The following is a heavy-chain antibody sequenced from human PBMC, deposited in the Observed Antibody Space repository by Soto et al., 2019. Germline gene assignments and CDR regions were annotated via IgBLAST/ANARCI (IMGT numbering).Heavy chain of an antibody. CDR1: GYTFTGYY. J-gene: IGHJ4*02. CDR2: INPNSGGT. CDR3: ARGGGGKMATLLFDY. V-gene: IGHV1-2*04. Sequence: QVQLVQSGAEVKKPGASVKVSCKASGYTFTGYYMHWVRQAPGQGLEWMGWINPNSGGTNYAQKFQGWVTMTRDTSLSTASMGRSRLRSDDTAVYYCARGGGGKMATLLFDYWGQGTLVTVSS. D-gene: IGHD2-15*01.